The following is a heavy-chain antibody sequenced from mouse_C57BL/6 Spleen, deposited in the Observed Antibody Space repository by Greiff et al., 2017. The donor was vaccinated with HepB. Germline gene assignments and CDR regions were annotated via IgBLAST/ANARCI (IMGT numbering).Heavy chain of an antibody. V-gene: IGHV1-22*01. CDR2: INPNNGGT. Sequence: EVKLVESGPELVKPGASVKMSCKASGYTFTDYNMHWVKQSHGKSLEWIGYINPNNGGTSYNQKFKGKATLTVNKSSSTAYMELRSLTSEDSAVYYCARSDYYGSKDYFDYWGQGTTLTVSS. CDR3: ARSDYYGSKDYFDY. D-gene: IGHD1-1*01. CDR1: GYTFTDYN. J-gene: IGHJ2*01.